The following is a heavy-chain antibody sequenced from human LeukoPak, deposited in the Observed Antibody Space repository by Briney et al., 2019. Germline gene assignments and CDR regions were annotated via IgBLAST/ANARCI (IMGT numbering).Heavy chain of an antibody. J-gene: IGHJ3*02. D-gene: IGHD6-25*01. CDR1: GGSISNYY. CDR3: ARITADQGAFDT. CDR2: IYYSGST. Sequence: SETLSLTCTVSGGSISNYYWSWIRQPPGKGLEWIGYIYYSGSTNYNPSLKSRVTISVDTSKNQFSLKLSSVTAADTAVYYCARITADQGAFDTWGQGTMVTVSS. V-gene: IGHV4-59*12.